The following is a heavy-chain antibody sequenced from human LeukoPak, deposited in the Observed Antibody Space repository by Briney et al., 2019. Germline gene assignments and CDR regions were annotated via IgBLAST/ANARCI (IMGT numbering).Heavy chain of an antibody. CDR1: GGTFSSYA. V-gene: IGHV1-69*01. Sequence: SVKVSCKASGGTFSSYAISWVREAPGQGLEWMGVIIPIFGTANYAQKFQGRVTITADESTSTAYMELSSLRSEDTAVYYCAREGDCSSTSCPPYNWFDPWGQGTLVTVSS. D-gene: IGHD2-2*01. CDR3: AREGDCSSTSCPPYNWFDP. CDR2: IIPIFGTA. J-gene: IGHJ5*02.